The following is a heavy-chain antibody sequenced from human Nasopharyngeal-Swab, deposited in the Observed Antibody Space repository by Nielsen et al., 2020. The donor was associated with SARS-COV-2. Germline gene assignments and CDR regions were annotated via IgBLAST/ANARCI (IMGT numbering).Heavy chain of an antibody. D-gene: IGHD5-18*01. Sequence: SVKVSCKASGGTFSNYAISWVRQAPGQGLEWMGRTIPILGLANYAQKFLGRVTITADKSTNTAYMELSSLRSEDTAVYYCARDTPEDTTLVTAYYYYMDVWGKGTTVAVSS. V-gene: IGHV1-69*04. CDR2: TIPILGLA. J-gene: IGHJ6*03. CDR3: ARDTPEDTTLVTAYYYYMDV. CDR1: GGTFSNYA.